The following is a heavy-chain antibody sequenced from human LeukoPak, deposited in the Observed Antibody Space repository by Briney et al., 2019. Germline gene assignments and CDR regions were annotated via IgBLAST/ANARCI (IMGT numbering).Heavy chain of an antibody. D-gene: IGHD4-23*01. CDR1: GGSISPYF. CDR2: IYYSGST. J-gene: IGHJ4*02. CDR3: ARNYGGNAFDY. V-gene: IGHV4-59*01. Sequence: PSETLSLTCTVSGGSISPYFWSWIRQPPGKGLEWIGYIYYSGSTNYNPSLKSRVTISVDTSKNQFSLKLSSVTAADTAVYYCARNYGGNAFDYWGQGTLVTVSS.